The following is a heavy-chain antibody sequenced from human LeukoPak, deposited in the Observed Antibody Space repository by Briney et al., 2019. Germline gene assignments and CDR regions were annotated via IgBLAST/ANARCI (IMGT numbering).Heavy chain of an antibody. Sequence: GGSLRLSCAASGFTFSSYGMHWVRQAPGKGLEWVADIWYDGSNKYYADSVKGRFTISRDNSKNTLYLQMNSLRAEDTAVYYCARRRKYCSSTSCYKSYYYYYMDVWGKGTTVTVSS. CDR3: ARRRKYCSSTSCYKSYYYYYMDV. V-gene: IGHV3-33*01. D-gene: IGHD2-2*02. J-gene: IGHJ6*03. CDR2: IWYDGSNK. CDR1: GFTFSSYG.